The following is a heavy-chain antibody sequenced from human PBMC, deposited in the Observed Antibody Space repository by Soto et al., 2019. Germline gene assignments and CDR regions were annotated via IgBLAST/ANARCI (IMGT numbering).Heavy chain of an antibody. Sequence: EVQLVESGGGLVQPGGSLKLSCAASGFTFSGSAMHWVRQASGKGLEWVGRIRSKANSYATAYAASVKGRFTISRDDSKNTAYLQMNSLKTEDTAVYYCTSVSAYCGGDCYYPFDYWGQGTLVTVSS. CDR2: IRSKANSYAT. V-gene: IGHV3-73*01. D-gene: IGHD2-21*02. CDR1: GFTFSGSA. CDR3: TSVSAYCGGDCYYPFDY. J-gene: IGHJ4*02.